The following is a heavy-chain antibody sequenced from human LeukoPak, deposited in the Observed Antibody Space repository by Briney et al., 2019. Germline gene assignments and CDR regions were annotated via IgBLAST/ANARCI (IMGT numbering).Heavy chain of an antibody. D-gene: IGHD6-13*01. CDR3: ARDPSDSSSWIKGYFQH. CDR2: IIPILGIA. J-gene: IGHJ1*01. CDR1: GGTFSSYT. Sequence: SVKVSCKASGGTFSSYTISWVRQARGQGLEWMGRIIPILGIANYAQKFQGRVTITADKSTSTAYMELSSLRSEDTAVYYCARDPSDSSSWIKGYFQHWGQGTLVTVSS. V-gene: IGHV1-69*04.